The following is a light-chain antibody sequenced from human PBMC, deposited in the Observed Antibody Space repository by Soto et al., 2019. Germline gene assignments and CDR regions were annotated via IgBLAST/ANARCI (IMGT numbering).Light chain of an antibody. CDR1: QSVSSY. V-gene: IGKV3-11*01. J-gene: IGKJ1*01. CDR2: DAS. Sequence: EIVLTQSPATLSLSPGERATLSCRASQSVSSYLAWYQQKPGQAPRLLIYDASNRATGIPARFSGSGSGTDFTLTISSLEPQDFAVYYCQQRSNWLWTFGQVTKVAIK. CDR3: QQRSNWLWT.